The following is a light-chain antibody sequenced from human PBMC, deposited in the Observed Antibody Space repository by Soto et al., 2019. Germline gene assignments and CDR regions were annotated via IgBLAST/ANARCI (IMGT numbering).Light chain of an antibody. V-gene: IGLV3-21*04. J-gene: IGLJ1*01. CDR2: YDS. Sequence: SYELTQPPSVSVAPGKTAWITCGGNNIGSKSLHWYQQKPGQAPVLVIYYDSDRPSGIPERFSGSNSGNTATLTISRVEAGDEADYYCQVWDSSSDHCVFGTGTKLTVL. CDR1: NIGSKS. CDR3: QVWDSSSDHCV.